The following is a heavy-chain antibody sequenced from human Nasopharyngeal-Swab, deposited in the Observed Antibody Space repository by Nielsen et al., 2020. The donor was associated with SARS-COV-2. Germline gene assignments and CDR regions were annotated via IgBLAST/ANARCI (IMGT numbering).Heavy chain of an antibody. CDR3: AKDFSTGASGCLFD. D-gene: IGHD6-19*01. Sequence: GGSLRLSCAASGFTFSAYGMHWVRQAPGKGLEWVALIWYDGTNRYYADSVKGRFTVSRDNSKNTLYLQMSSLRAEDTAVYHCAKDFSTGASGCLFDWGQGTLVTVSS. CDR1: GFTFSAYG. CDR2: IWYDGTNR. J-gene: IGHJ4*02. V-gene: IGHV3-33*06.